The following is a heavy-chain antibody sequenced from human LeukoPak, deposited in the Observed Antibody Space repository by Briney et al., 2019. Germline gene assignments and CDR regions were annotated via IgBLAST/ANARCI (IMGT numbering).Heavy chain of an antibody. CDR2: ISSSGSTI. V-gene: IGHV3-48*03. J-gene: IGHJ6*04. CDR3: ACPCGVTTTGYYYYGMDV. D-gene: IGHD4-17*01. CDR1: GFTFSSYE. Sequence: GGSLRLSCAASGFTFSSYEMNWVRQAPGNGLEWVSYISSSGSTIYYADSVKGRFTISRDNAKNSLYLQMNSLRAEDTAVYYCACPCGVTTTGYYYYGMDVWGKGTTVTVSS.